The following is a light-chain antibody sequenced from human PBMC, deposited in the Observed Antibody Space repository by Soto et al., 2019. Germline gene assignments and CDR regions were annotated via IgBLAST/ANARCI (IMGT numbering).Light chain of an antibody. CDR1: QSVSDN. V-gene: IGKV3-15*01. Sequence: IVMTQSPVTLSVSPGERATLSCRASQSVSDNLAWYQQKRGQAPRLLIYRASTRATGIPDRFSGSGSGTDFTLVISSLQSDDSAFYYCHQYHNWPPRYSFGQGSNLEI. CDR3: HQYHNWPPRYS. J-gene: IGKJ2*01. CDR2: RAS.